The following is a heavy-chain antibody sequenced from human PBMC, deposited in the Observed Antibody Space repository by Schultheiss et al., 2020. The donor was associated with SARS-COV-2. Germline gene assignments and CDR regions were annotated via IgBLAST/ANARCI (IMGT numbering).Heavy chain of an antibody. J-gene: IGHJ4*02. CDR2: INPSGGST. D-gene: IGHD6-13*01. Sequence: ASVKVSCKASGYTFSSFDINWVRQATGQGLEWMGIINPSGGSTSYAQKFQGRVTMTRDTSISTAYMELSRLRSDDTAVYYCALSILAAAGNDGPCDWGQGTLVTVSS. V-gene: IGHV1-46*01. CDR1: GYTFSSFD. CDR3: ALSILAAAGNDGPCD.